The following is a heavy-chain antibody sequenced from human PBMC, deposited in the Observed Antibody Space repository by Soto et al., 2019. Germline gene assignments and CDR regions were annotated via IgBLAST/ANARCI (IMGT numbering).Heavy chain of an antibody. CDR3: VYGYYFDY. CDR1: GFTFSSYE. D-gene: IGHD3-10*01. CDR2: ISSSGSTI. V-gene: IGHV3-48*03. Sequence: EVQLVESGGDLVQPGGSLRLSCAASGFTFSSYEMNWVRQAPGKGLEWVSFISSSGSTIYYADSVKGRFTISRDNAKNSLYLQMNSLRVEDTAVYYCVYGYYFDYWGQGTLVTVSS. J-gene: IGHJ4*02.